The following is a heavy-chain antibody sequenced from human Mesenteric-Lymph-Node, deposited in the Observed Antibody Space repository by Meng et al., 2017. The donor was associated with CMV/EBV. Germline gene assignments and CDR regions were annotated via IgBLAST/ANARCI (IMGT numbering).Heavy chain of an antibody. Sequence: GYTFTDNYRRWGQQAPGKGLEWMGLVDPEDGEKIYEEKFQGRVTITADTSTDTAYMELSSLRSEDTAVYYCATDRGLRFLEWLPHYWGQGTLVTVSS. D-gene: IGHD3-3*01. J-gene: IGHJ4*02. CDR2: VDPEDGEK. CDR3: ATDRGLRFLEWLPHY. CDR1: GYTFTDNY. V-gene: IGHV1-69-2*01.